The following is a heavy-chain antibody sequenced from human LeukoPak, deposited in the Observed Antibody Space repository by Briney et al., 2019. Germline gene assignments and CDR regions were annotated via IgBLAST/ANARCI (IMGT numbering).Heavy chain of an antibody. D-gene: IGHD3-9*01. CDR1: GYTFTSYY. V-gene: IGHV1-46*01. CDR2: INPSGGST. CDR3: ARDQSPITYYDILTGYREEYYFDY. J-gene: IGHJ4*02. Sequence: ASVKVSCKASGYTFTSYYMHWVRQAPGQGLEWMGIINPSGGSTSYAQKFQGRVTMTRDMSTSTVYMELSSLRSDDTAVYYCARDQSPITYYDILTGYREEYYFDYWGQGTLVTVSS.